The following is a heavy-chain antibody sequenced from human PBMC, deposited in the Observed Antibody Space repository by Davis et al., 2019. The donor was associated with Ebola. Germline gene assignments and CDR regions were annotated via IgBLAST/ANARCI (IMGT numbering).Heavy chain of an antibody. D-gene: IGHD6-13*01. V-gene: IGHV3-66*01. CDR1: GFTVSSGY. Sequence: GGSLRLSCAASGFTVSSGYMTWVRQAPGKGLECVSSINSGDTTYYADSVKGRFTISRDNSKNTVYLQINSLRGDDTAVYYCATEGRQGAGSNWPGLFDHWGQGTLVTVSS. CDR3: ATEGRQGAGSNWPGLFDH. J-gene: IGHJ4*02. CDR2: INSGDTT.